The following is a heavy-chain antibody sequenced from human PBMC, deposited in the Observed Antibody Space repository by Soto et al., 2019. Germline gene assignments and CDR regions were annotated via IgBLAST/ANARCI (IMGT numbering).Heavy chain of an antibody. J-gene: IGHJ4*02. V-gene: IGHV1-24*01. CDR3: ATGVYGGNSLEMATIGNY. CDR2: FDPEDGET. CDR1: GYTLTELS. Sequence: ASVKVSCKVSGYTLTELSMHWVRQAPGKGLEWMGGFDPEDGETIYAQKFQGRVTMTEDTSTDTAYMELSSLRSEDTAVYYCATGVYGGNSLEMATIGNYWGQGTLVTVSS. D-gene: IGHD4-17*01.